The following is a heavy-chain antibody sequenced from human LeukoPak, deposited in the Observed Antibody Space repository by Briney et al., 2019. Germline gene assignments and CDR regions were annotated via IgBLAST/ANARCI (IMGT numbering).Heavy chain of an antibody. CDR1: GYTFTSYD. J-gene: IGHJ6*03. D-gene: IGHD3-22*01. CDR2: MNPNSGNT. Sequence: GASVKVSCKASGYTFTSYDINWVRQATGQGLEWMGWMNPNSGNTGYAQKFQGRVTITRNTSISTAYMELSSLRSEDTAVYYCAGGPYYYDSSGYSQGPPDYYYYYTDVWGKGTTVTISS. V-gene: IGHV1-8*03. CDR3: AGGPYYYDSSGYSQGPPDYYYYYTDV.